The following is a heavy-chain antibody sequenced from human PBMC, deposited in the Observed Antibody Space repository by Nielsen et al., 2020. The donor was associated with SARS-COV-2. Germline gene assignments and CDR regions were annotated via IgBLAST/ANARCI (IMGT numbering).Heavy chain of an antibody. CDR2: ISAYNGNT. V-gene: IGHV1-18*04. CDR3: ARDPYPMTVSTFGYDY. Sequence: ASVKVSCKASGYTFTSYGISWVRQAPGQGLEWMGWISAYNGNTNYAQKLQGRVTMTTDTSTSTAYMELRSLRSDDTAVYYCARDPYPMTVSTFGYDYWGQGTLVTVSS. CDR1: GYTFTSYG. D-gene: IGHD2-21*02. J-gene: IGHJ4*02.